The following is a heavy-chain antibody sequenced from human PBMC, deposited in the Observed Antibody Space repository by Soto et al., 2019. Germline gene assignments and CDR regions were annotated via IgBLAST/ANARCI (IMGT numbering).Heavy chain of an antibody. CDR2: IYYSGST. CDR1: GGSISYYY. J-gene: IGHJ6*02. D-gene: IGHD2-2*01. V-gene: IGHV4-59*08. Sequence: SETLSLTCTVSGGSISYYYWSWIRQPPGKGLEWIGYIYYSGSTNYNPSLKSRVTISVDTSKNQLSLKLSSVTAADTAVYYCARLHGYCISSSCHGHYAMDVWGQGTTVTVS. CDR3: ARLHGYCISSSCHGHYAMDV.